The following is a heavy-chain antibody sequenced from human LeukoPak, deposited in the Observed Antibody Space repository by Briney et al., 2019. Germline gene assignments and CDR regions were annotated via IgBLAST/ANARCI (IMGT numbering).Heavy chain of an antibody. D-gene: IGHD1-1*01. V-gene: IGHV1-2*06. CDR3: ARENDRIYYFDF. CDR2: INPKTGDT. Sequence: ASVKVSCKASVGTFSSYAISWVRQAPGQGLEWVGRINPKTGDTDYAQRFHGRVTMTRDTSISTAFLELASLRSDDTAVHYCARENDRIYYFDFWGQGTLLTVSS. CDR1: VGTFSSYA. J-gene: IGHJ4*02.